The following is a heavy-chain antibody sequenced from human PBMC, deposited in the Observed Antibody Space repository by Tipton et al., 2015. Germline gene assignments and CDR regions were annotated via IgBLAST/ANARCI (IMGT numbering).Heavy chain of an antibody. CDR1: GFIFDDFA. CDR2: ISGDSGRDT. D-gene: IGHD2-8*02. J-gene: IGHJ3*01. V-gene: IGHV3-23*01. Sequence: GSLRLSCAVSGFIFDDFAMSWVRQAPGKGLEWVSSISGDSGRDTHYAESVEGRFVISRDSSKETLYLEMNSLRGDDTALYYCGKDVMYTGGEALDVWGQGTLVTVSS. CDR3: GKDVMYTGGEALDV.